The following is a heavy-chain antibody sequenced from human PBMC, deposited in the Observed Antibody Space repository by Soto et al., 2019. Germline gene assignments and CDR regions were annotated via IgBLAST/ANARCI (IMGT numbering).Heavy chain of an antibody. V-gene: IGHV1-3*01. J-gene: IGHJ4*02. CDR2: INAGNGNT. D-gene: IGHD2-2*01. CDR3: ARVKSRVPAAPLDY. CDR1: GCTFTSYA. Sequence: ASVKVSCEASGCTFTSYAMHWVRQAPGQRLEWMGWINAGNGNTKYSQKFQGRVTITRDTSASTAYMELSSLRSEDTAVYYCARVKSRVPAAPLDYWGQGTLVTVSS.